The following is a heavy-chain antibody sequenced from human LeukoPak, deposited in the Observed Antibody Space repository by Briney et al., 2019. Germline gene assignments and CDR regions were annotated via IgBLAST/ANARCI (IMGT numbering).Heavy chain of an antibody. CDR1: GFTFSSYW. V-gene: IGHV3-7*01. J-gene: IGHJ4*02. CDR3: ARASRYSSSWYYFDY. CDR2: IKQDGSEK. Sequence: GGSLRLSCAASGFTFSSYWMSWVRQAPGKGLEWVANIKQDGSEKYYVDSVKGRFTISRDNAKNSLYLQMNSLRSEDTAVYYCARASRYSSSWYYFDYWGQGTLVTVSS. D-gene: IGHD6-13*01.